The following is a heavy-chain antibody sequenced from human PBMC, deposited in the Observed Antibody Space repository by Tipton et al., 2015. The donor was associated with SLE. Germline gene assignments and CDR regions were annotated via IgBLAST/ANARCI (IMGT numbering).Heavy chain of an antibody. J-gene: IGHJ6*02. Sequence: SLRLSCAASGFTFDDYAMHWVRQAPGKGLVWVSRISRDGGTAYYADSVTGRFAVSRDNAKNTLYLQMHSLRVDDTAVYYCGRGVYSESSVGMDVWGQGTTVTVSS. CDR1: GFTFDDYA. V-gene: IGHV3-74*01. CDR3: GRGVYSESSVGMDV. CDR2: ISRDGGTA. D-gene: IGHD3-22*01.